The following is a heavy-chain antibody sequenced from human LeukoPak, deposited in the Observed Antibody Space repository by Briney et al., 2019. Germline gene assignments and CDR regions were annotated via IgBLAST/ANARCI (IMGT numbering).Heavy chain of an antibody. J-gene: IGHJ4*02. CDR1: GFTFSSYG. CDR2: IRYDGSDK. CDR3: RDPFDY. V-gene: IGHV3-30*02. Sequence: GGSLRLSCAASGFTFSSYGVHWVRQAPGKGLEWVAFIRYDGSDKLYADSVKGRFTTSRDNSKNTLYLQMNSLRVGDTAVYYCRDPFDYWGQGTLVTVSS. D-gene: IGHD2/OR15-2a*01.